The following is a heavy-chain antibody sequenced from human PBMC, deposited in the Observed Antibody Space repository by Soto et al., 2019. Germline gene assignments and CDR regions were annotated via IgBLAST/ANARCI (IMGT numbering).Heavy chain of an antibody. CDR1: GGSISSGGYY. CDR3: ARTSYDSSGTAADP. CDR2: IYYSGST. D-gene: IGHD3-22*01. J-gene: IGHJ5*02. Sequence: QVQLQESGPGLVKPSQTLSLTCTVSGGSISSGGYYWSWIRQHPGKGLEWIGYIYYSGSTYYNPSLKSRVTXTXDXXKXLXXXKXSXVXXXXTAVYYCARTSYDSSGTAADPWGQGTLVTVSS. V-gene: IGHV4-31*03.